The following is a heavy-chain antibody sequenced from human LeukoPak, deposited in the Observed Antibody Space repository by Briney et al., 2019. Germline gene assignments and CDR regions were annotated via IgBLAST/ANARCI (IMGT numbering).Heavy chain of an antibody. V-gene: IGHV1-8*01. D-gene: IGHD6-13*01. J-gene: IGHJ2*01. CDR1: GYTFTSYD. Sequence: ASVKVSCKASGYTFTSYDINWVRQAPGQGLERMGWMNPNSGNTGYAQKFQGRVTMTRNTSISTAYMELSSLRSEDTAVYYCARLTSSWTYWYFDLWGRGTLVTVSS. CDR2: MNPNSGNT. CDR3: ARLTSSWTYWYFDL.